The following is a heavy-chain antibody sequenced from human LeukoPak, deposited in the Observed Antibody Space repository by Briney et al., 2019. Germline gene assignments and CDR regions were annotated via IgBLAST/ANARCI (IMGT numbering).Heavy chain of an antibody. CDR2: IIPILGIA. Sequence: ASVTVSCKASGGTFSSYAISWVRQAPGQGLEWMGRIIPILGIANYAQKLQGRVTITADKSTSTAYMELSSLRSEDTAVYYCARVRKGGYDRAGGYYFDYWGQGTLVTVSS. V-gene: IGHV1-69*04. CDR3: ARVRKGGYDRAGGYYFDY. CDR1: GGTFSSYA. J-gene: IGHJ4*02. D-gene: IGHD5-12*01.